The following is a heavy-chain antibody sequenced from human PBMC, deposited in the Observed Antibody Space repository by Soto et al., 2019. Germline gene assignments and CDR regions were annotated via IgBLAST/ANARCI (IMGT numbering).Heavy chain of an antibody. CDR1: GYTFTNHG. J-gene: IGHJ3*02. V-gene: IGHV1-18*04. Sequence: QVQLVQSGAEVKKPGASVKVSCKTSGYTFTNHGINWVRQAPGQGLEWMGWINPYNANVNYAQKLQGLVTMTTDTSTSTAYMDLRSLTSDDTAVYYLARDLVAGIWGDAFDIWGQGTMVTVS. D-gene: IGHD3-16*01. CDR3: ARDLVAGIWGDAFDI. CDR2: INPYNANV.